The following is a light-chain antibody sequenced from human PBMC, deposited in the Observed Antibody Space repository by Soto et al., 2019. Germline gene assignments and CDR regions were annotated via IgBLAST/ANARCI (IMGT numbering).Light chain of an antibody. J-gene: IGKJ1*01. Sequence: DIQMTQSPSSLSASLGDRVTITCRASQSISSYLNWYQQKPGKAPKLLIYAASSLQSGVPSRFSGSGSVTDFTLTISSLQPEDFATYYCQQSYSTLWTFGQGTKVEIK. CDR3: QQSYSTLWT. CDR2: AAS. V-gene: IGKV1-39*01. CDR1: QSISSY.